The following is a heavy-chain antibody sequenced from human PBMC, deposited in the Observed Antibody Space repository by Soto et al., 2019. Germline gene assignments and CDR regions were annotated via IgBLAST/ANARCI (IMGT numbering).Heavy chain of an antibody. J-gene: IGHJ6*02. CDR1: GFTFNNYG. Sequence: GGSLRLSCAASGFTFNNYGMHWVRQAPGKGLECVAVVSYDGSNKYYADSVKGRFTISRDNSKNTLYLQMESLTIQDTAVYYCAKDTVPGLWGQGTTVTVSS. D-gene: IGHD2-8*02. CDR3: AKDTVPGL. CDR2: VSYDGSNK. V-gene: IGHV3-30*18.